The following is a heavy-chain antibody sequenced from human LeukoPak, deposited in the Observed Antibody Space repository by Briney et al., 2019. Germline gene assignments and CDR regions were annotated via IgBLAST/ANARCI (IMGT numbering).Heavy chain of an antibody. J-gene: IGHJ4*02. CDR3: AKDLGYCSGGSC. D-gene: IGHD2-15*01. Sequence: GGSLRLSCAASGFTFSSYAMSWVRQAPGKGLEWVSAISGSGGSTYYADSVKGQFTISRDNSKNTLYLQMNSLRAEDTAVYYCAKDLGYCSGGSCWGQGTLVTVSS. V-gene: IGHV3-23*01. CDR2: ISGSGGST. CDR1: GFTFSSYA.